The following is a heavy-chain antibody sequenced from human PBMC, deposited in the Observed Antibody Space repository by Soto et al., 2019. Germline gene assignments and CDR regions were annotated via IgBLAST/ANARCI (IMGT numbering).Heavy chain of an antibody. CDR2: IIPILGIA. CDR3: ASDIEGILDY. Sequence: QVQLVQSGAEVKKPGSSVKVSCKASGGTFSSYTISWVRQAPGQGLEWMGRIIPILGIANYAQKFQGRVTITADKSTRKAYMELISVRSEDTAVYYCASDIEGILDYWGQGPLVTVSS. D-gene: IGHD2-15*01. CDR1: GGTFSSYT. J-gene: IGHJ4*02. V-gene: IGHV1-69*02.